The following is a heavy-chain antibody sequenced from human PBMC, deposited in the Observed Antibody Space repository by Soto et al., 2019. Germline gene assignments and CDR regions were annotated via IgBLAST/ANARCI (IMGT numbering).Heavy chain of an antibody. V-gene: IGHV3-66*01. CDR3: ARDSRPTSIAARINWFDP. D-gene: IGHD6-6*01. J-gene: IGHJ5*02. CDR1: GFTVSSNY. Sequence: GGSLRLSCAASGFTVSSNYMSWVRQAPGKGLEWVSVIYSGGSTYYADSVKGRFTISRDNSKNTLYLQMNSLRAEDTAVYYCARDSRPTSIAARINWFDPWGQGTLVTVSS. CDR2: IYSGGST.